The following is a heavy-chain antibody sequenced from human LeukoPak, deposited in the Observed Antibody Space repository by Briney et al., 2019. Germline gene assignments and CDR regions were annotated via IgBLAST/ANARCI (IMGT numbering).Heavy chain of an antibody. J-gene: IGHJ6*03. CDR2: ISWNSGSI. V-gene: IGHV3-9*03. Sequence: GGSLRLSCGASGFTFDDSAMHWVRQAPGKGLEWVSGISWNSGSIGYADSVKGRFTISRDNAKTSLYLQMNSLRAEDMALYYCAKGAGSRYYYYYMDVWGKGTTVTIS. CDR3: AKGAGSRYYYYYMDV. CDR1: GFTFDDSA. D-gene: IGHD6-13*01.